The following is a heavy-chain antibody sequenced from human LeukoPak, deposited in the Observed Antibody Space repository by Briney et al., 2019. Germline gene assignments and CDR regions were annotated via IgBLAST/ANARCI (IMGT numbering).Heavy chain of an antibody. J-gene: IGHJ2*01. Sequence: SSETLSLTCTVSGVSISSSSYYWGWIRQPPGKGLEWIGDIYYSGSTNYNPSLKSRVTVSVDTSRNQFSLKLSSVTAADTAVYYCARHVPSGLRIVVVTSDWYFDLWGRGTLVTVSS. V-gene: IGHV4-39*01. CDR2: IYYSGST. CDR3: ARHVPSGLRIVVVTSDWYFDL. D-gene: IGHD2-21*02. CDR1: GVSISSSSYY.